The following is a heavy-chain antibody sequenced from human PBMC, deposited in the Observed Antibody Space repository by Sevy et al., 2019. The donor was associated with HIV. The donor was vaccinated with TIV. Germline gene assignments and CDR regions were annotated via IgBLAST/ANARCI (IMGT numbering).Heavy chain of an antibody. Sequence: ASVKVSCKASGGTFSSYAISWVRQAPGQGLEWMGGIIPIFGTANYAQKFQGRVTITADKSTSTAYMELSSLRSEDTAVYYWARDGGSGSYYNSPPHYYYMDVWGKRTTVTVSS. CDR3: ARDGGSGSYYNSPPHYYYMDV. CDR2: IIPIFGTA. CDR1: GGTFSSYA. J-gene: IGHJ6*03. D-gene: IGHD3-10*01. V-gene: IGHV1-69*06.